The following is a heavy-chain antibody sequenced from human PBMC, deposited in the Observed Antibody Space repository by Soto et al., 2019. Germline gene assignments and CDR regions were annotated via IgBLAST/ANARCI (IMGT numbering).Heavy chain of an antibody. CDR2: INADGRST. J-gene: IGHJ4*02. Sequence: PGGSLRLSCAASGFTFSNVWMHWVRQAPGKGLEWVSRINADGRSTHYADSVRGRFTISRDNAKNTLFLQLNSLRVEDTAIYYCIKVLTRGVGVPRFYFDSWGQGTLVTVSS. D-gene: IGHD3-9*01. CDR3: IKVLTRGVGVPRFYFDS. CDR1: GFTFSNVW. V-gene: IGHV3-74*01.